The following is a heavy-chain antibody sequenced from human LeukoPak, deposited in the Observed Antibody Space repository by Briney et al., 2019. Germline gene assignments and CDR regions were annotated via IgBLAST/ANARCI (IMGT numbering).Heavy chain of an antibody. CDR1: GGSIIGHW. V-gene: IGHV4-59*08. CDR2: VFYSGSN. Sequence: SETLSLTCSVSGGSIIGHWWSWIRQPPGKGLEWIGDVFYSGSNNYNPSLKSRLIISLDTSKNQFSLNLRSVTATDTAMYYCARRNTADASIDFWGQGTLVTASS. J-gene: IGHJ4*02. CDR3: ARRNTADASIDF. D-gene: IGHD4-17*01.